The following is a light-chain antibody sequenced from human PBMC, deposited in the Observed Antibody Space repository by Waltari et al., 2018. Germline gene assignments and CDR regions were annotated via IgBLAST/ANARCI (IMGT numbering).Light chain of an antibody. CDR2: GYN. J-gene: IGLJ2*01. Sequence: SSELTQAPAVSVALGQTVRITCQGDSLRSYYANWYQQKPGRAPLLVIYGYNPRPSGIPDRFSGSDSGNTASLTITGAQAEDEADYYCNSRDSSGNHLLFGGGTKLTVL. CDR1: SLRSYY. V-gene: IGLV3-19*01. CDR3: NSRDSSGNHLL.